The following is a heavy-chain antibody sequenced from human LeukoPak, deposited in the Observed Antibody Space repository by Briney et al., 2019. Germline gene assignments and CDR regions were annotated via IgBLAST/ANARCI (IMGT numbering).Heavy chain of an antibody. CDR2: INPNSGGT. J-gene: IGHJ4*02. Sequence: WASVKVSCKASGYTFTGYYMHWVRQAPGQGLEWMGRINPNSGGTNYAQKFQGRVTMTRDTSISTAYMELSRLRSDDTAVYYCARDPKLGYCSSTSCYTSDYWGQGTLVTVSS. CDR3: ARDPKLGYCSSTSCYTSDY. D-gene: IGHD2-2*02. V-gene: IGHV1-2*06. CDR1: GYTFTGYY.